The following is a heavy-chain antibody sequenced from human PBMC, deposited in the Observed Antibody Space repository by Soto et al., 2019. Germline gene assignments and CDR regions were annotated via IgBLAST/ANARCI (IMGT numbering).Heavy chain of an antibody. D-gene: IGHD6-19*01. CDR2: ISAYNGNT. V-gene: IGHV1-18*01. CDR1: GYTFTSYG. CDR3: ARDPPNYSSGWYYYYYGMGV. Sequence: ASVKVSCKASGYTFTSYGISWVRQAPGQGLEWMGWISAYNGNTNYAQKLQGRVTMTTDTSTSTAYMELRSLRSDDTAVYYCARDPPNYSSGWYYYYYGMGVWGQGTTVTVSS. J-gene: IGHJ6*02.